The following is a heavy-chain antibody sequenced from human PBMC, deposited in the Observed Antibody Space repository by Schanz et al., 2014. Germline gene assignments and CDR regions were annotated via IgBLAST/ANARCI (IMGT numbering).Heavy chain of an antibody. D-gene: IGHD3-10*01. J-gene: IGHJ5*02. V-gene: IGHV4-34*01. CDR1: GGSISGYY. Sequence: QVQLQQWGAGLLKPSETLSLTCGVYGGSISGYYWSWIRQPPGKGLEWIGEITPSGVTNYNLLLETRLPILVDMSKQQVYMKMPYVTAADTAVYYCARGKGPRGWFDPWGQGTLVTVSS. CDR2: ITPSGVT. CDR3: ARGKGPRGWFDP.